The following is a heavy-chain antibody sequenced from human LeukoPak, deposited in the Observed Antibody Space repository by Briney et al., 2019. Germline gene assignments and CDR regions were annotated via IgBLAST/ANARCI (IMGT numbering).Heavy chain of an antibody. V-gene: IGHV1-69*05. CDR3: AREGPAGYSYGIYFDY. CDR2: IIPIFGTA. CDR1: GGTFSSYA. J-gene: IGHJ4*02. Sequence: GASVKVSCKASGGTFSSYAISWVRQAPGQGLEWMGGIIPIFGTANYAQKFQGRVTITTDESTSTAYMELSSLRSEDTAVYYCAREGPAGYSYGIYFDYWGQGTLVTVSS. D-gene: IGHD5-18*01.